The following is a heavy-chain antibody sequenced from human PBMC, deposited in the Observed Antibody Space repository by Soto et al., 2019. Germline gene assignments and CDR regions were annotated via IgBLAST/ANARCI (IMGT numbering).Heavy chain of an antibody. CDR1: GYTFTSYD. Sequence: ASVKVSCKASGYTFTSYDINWVRQATGQGLEWMGWMNPNSGNTGYAQKFQGRVTMTRNTSISTAYMELSSLRSEDTAVYYCARVPRMDYYGSSGYWPYFDYWGQGTLVTVSS. J-gene: IGHJ4*02. D-gene: IGHD3-22*01. V-gene: IGHV1-8*01. CDR3: ARVPRMDYYGSSGYWPYFDY. CDR2: MNPNSGNT.